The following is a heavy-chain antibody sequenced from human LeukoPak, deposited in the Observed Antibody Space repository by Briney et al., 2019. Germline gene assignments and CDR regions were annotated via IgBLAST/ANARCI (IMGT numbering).Heavy chain of an antibody. V-gene: IGHV1-24*01. Sequence: ASVKVSCEVSGYTLTELSMHWVRQAPGKGLEWMRGADPEDGETIYAQKFQGRVTMTEDTSTDTAYMALSSLRSEDTAVYYCAISNYDFWSGYYPDAFDIWGQGTMVTVSS. CDR3: AISNYDFWSGYYPDAFDI. CDR2: ADPEDGET. CDR1: GYTLTELS. D-gene: IGHD3-3*01. J-gene: IGHJ3*02.